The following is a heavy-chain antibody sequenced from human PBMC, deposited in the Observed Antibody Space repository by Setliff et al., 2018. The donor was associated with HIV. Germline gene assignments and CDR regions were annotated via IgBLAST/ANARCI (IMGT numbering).Heavy chain of an antibody. CDR2: IYYSGST. J-gene: IGHJ5*02. CDR3: ARLRGSYDFSNWFDP. D-gene: IGHD3-3*01. CDR1: GGSIRSHY. Sequence: SETLSLTCTVSGGSIRSHYRSWIRQPPGKRLEWIGYIYYSGSTNYNPSLKSRVTVSVDTAKNQFSLKLSSVTAADTAVYYCARLRGSYDFSNWFDPWGQGTQVTVSS. V-gene: IGHV4-59*11.